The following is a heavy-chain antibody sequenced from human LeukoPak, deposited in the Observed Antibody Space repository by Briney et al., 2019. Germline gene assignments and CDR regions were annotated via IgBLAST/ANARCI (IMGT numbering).Heavy chain of an antibody. D-gene: IGHD5-18*01. V-gene: IGHV4-4*07. Sequence: SETLSLTCTVSGGSITSYYWSWIRQPAGKGLEWIGRIYTSGSTNYNPSLKSRVTISVDTSKNQFSLKLSSVTAADTAVYYCVRGYSYGPFDYWGQGTLVTVSS. CDR1: GGSITSYY. CDR2: IYTSGST. CDR3: VRGYSYGPFDY. J-gene: IGHJ4*02.